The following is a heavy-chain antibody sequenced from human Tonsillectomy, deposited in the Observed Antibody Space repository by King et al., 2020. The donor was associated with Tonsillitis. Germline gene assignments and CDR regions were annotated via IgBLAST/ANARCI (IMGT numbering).Heavy chain of an antibody. J-gene: IGHJ1*01. CDR2: MNIYNGNT. V-gene: IGHV1-18*01. Sequence: VQLVESGAEVKKPGASVKVSCKASGYTFTSYGISWVRQAPGQGLEWMGWMNIYNGNTNYTQKLQGRVTMTTDTSTSTAYMELESLSSDDTAVYYCARGLFSSRWSPAGYFQHWGQGTLVTVSS. D-gene: IGHD6-13*01. CDR3: ARGLFSSRWSPAGYFQH. CDR1: GYTFTSYG.